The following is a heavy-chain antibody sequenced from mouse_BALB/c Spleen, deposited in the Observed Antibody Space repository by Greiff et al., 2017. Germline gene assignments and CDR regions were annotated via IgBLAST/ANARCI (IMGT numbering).Heavy chain of an antibody. CDR3: ARAPYYDYEDYAMDD. CDR2: ISSGGSYT. J-gene: IGHJ4*01. D-gene: IGHD2-4*01. Sequence: EVKLVESGGGLVKPGGSLKLSCAASGFTFSSYAMSWVRQTPEKRLEWVASISSGGSYTYYPDSVKGRFTISRDNAKNTLYLQMSSLRSEDTAMYYCARAPYYDYEDYAMDDWGQGTSVTVSS. V-gene: IGHV5-9-1*01. CDR1: GFTFSSYA.